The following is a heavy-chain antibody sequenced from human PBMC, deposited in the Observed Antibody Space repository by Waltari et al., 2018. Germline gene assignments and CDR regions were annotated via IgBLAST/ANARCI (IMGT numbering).Heavy chain of an antibody. CDR2: MNPNSYNT. CDR3: ARGIRNELFSDY. J-gene: IGHJ4*02. V-gene: IGHV1-8*02. CDR1: GYTFSNYD. Sequence: QVQLVQSGAEVQKPGASVKVSCKTSGYTFSNYDITWVRQATGRGLEWMVWMNPNSYNTGFGQGFLGRVTLTTYTSTTTAYMELTNLRSEDTGMYYCARGIRNELFSDYWGQGTLVTVSS. D-gene: IGHD1-1*01.